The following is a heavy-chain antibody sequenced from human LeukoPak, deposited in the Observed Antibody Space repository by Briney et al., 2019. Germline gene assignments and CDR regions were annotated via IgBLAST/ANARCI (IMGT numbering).Heavy chain of an antibody. CDR2: INHSGST. CDR3: AKGLLNMVRGANWFDP. V-gene: IGHV4-34*01. D-gene: IGHD3-10*01. CDR1: GVSFSGYY. Sequence: SETLSLTCAVYGVSFSGYYWSWIRQPPGKGLEWIGEINHSGSTNYNPSLKSRVTISVDTSKNQFSLKLSSVTAADTAVYYCAKGLLNMVRGANWFDPWGQGTLVTVSS. J-gene: IGHJ5*02.